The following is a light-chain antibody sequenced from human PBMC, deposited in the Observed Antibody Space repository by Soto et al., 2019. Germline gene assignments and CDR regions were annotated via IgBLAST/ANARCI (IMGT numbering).Light chain of an antibody. CDR3: GAWDDRLSGYF. CDR2: SNN. CDR1: SSNIGSNT. V-gene: IGLV1-44*01. J-gene: IGLJ1*01. Sequence: QSVLTQPPSASGTPGQRVTISCSGSSSNIGSNTVNWYQQLPGTAPKLLIYSNNQRPSGVPDRFSGSKSGTSASLAISGPQSEDEADYYCGAWDDRLSGYFFGSGTKVTVL.